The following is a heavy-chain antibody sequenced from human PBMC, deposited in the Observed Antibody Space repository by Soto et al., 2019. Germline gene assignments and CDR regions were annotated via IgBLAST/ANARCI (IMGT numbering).Heavy chain of an antibody. J-gene: IGHJ4*02. CDR3: AHSLYCISTSCTPPYFDY. D-gene: IGHD2-2*01. Sequence: QITLKESGPTLVKPTQTLTLTCTFSGFSLSTSGVGVGWIRQPPGKALEWLALIYWDDDKRYSPSLKSRLTITKDTSKTQVVLTMTNMDPVDTATYYCAHSLYCISTSCTPPYFDYWGQGTLVTVSS. CDR2: IYWDDDK. CDR1: GFSLSTSGVG. V-gene: IGHV2-5*02.